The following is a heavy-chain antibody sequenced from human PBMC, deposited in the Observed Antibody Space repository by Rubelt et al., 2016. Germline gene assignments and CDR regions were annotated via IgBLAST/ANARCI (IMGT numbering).Heavy chain of an antibody. CDR3: ARDVNSWYYFDY. J-gene: IGHJ4*02. CDR1: GFTFSDHC. V-gene: IGHV3-7*01. CDR2: INQDGSEK. Sequence: GGSLRLSCAASGFTFSDHCMSWVRQAPGKGLEWVANINQDGSEKKYVDSVKGRFTISRDNAKNSLFLQMSSLRAEDTAVYYCARDVNSWYYFDYWGQGTLVTVSS. D-gene: IGHD6-13*01.